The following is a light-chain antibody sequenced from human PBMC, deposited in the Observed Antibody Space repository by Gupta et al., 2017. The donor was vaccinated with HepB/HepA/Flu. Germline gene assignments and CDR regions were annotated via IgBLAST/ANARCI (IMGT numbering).Light chain of an antibody. J-gene: IGLJ2*01. CDR2: VKN. CDR1: TLRGFY. V-gene: IGLV3-19*01. CDR3: NSRDSRGNVV. Sequence: SSELTQDPAVSVALGQTVRITCQGDTLRGFYANWDQQKPGQAPVIVISVKNNPPSGIPDRFSGSSSGDTASLTITGAQAEDEADYYCNSRDSRGNVVFGGGTKLTAL.